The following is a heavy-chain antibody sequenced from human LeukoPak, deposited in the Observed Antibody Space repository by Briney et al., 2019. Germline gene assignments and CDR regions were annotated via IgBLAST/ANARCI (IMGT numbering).Heavy chain of an antibody. V-gene: IGHV4-4*07. D-gene: IGHD4-17*01. CDR1: GASISLYY. CDR3: ATGDYSSFDN. CDR2: FYTSGST. Sequence: PSETLSLTCTVSGASISLYYWSWIRQPAGQGLEWIGRFYTSGSTSHNPPLKRRVTLSVDTSKNQFSLKLSSVTAADTAVYYCATGDYSSFDNWGQGTLVTVSS. J-gene: IGHJ4*02.